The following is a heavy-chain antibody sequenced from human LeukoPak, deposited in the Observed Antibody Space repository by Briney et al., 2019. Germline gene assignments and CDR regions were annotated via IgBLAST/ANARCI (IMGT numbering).Heavy chain of an antibody. V-gene: IGHV4-39*07. J-gene: IGHJ6*03. D-gene: IGHD2-2*01. CDR2: IYYSGNT. CDR1: GGSISSSSYY. Sequence: SETLSLTCTVSGGSISSSSYYWGCIRQPPGKGLEWIGSIYYSGNTYYNPSLKSRVTISVDTSKNQFSLKLSSVTAADTAVYYCARAGSRLGYHTHYYMDVWGKGTTVTVSS. CDR3: ARAGSRLGYHTHYYMDV.